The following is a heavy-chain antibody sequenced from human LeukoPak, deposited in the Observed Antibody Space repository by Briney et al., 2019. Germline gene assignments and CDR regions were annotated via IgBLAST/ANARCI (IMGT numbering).Heavy chain of an antibody. D-gene: IGHD2-21*01. CDR3: AREGLWVGPDSGKTRHPYWEI. J-gene: IGHJ3*02. CDR1: GFTFSSYW. CDR2: IKQDGSDK. Sequence: GGSLRLSCAASGFTFSSYWMSWVRQAPGKGLRWVANIKQDGSDKYYVDSVKGRFTISRDNAKNSLNLQMSSLRAEDTAVYYCAREGLWVGPDSGKTRHPYWEIWGQGTMVTVSS. V-gene: IGHV3-7*04.